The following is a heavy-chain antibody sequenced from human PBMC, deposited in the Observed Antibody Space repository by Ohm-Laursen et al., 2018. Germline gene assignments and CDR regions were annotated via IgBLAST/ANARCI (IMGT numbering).Heavy chain of an antibody. D-gene: IGHD3-22*01. J-gene: IGHJ4*02. CDR2: FGTAGGT. CDR3: ARGRVDYYDSSGYFDYFDY. CDR1: GFTLRSHD. Sequence: GSLGLSRAASGFTLRSHDHGWVRPTSRKRLEGVSAFGTAGGTYYPGSVKGRFTISRENAKNSLYLQMNSLRAGDTAVYYCARGRVDYYDSSGYFDYFDYWGQGTLVTVSS. V-gene: IGHV3-13*01.